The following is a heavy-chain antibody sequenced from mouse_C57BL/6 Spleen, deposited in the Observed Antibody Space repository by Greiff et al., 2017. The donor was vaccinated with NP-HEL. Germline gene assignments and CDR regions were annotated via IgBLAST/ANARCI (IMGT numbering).Heavy chain of an antibody. V-gene: IGHV5-4*01. Sequence: EVKLVESGGGLVKPGGSLKLSCAASGFTFSSYAMSWVRQTPEKRLEWVATISDGGSYTYYPDNVKGRFTISRDNAKNNLYLQMSHLKSEDTAMYYCARDHGGDYWGQSTTLTVSS. CDR1: GFTFSSYA. CDR2: ISDGGSYT. CDR3: ARDHGGDY. J-gene: IGHJ2*01.